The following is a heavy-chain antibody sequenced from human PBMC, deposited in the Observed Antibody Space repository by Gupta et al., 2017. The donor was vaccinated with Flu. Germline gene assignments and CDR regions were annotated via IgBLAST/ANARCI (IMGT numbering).Heavy chain of an antibody. J-gene: IGHJ4*02. D-gene: IGHD2-8*02. V-gene: IGHV3-11*01. CDR2: ISSSGSTI. Sequence: WIRQAPGKGLEWVSYISSSGSTIYYADSVKGRFTISRDNAKNSLYLQMNSLRAEDTAVYYCARSEAGGGNDYWGQGTLVTVSS. CDR3: ARSEAGGGNDY.